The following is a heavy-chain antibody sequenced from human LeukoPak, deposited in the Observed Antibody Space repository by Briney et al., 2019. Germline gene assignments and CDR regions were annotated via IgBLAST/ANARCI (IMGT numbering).Heavy chain of an antibody. CDR2: ISVDVSQQ. CDR3: AEEDYRHTQIDY. CDR1: GFRFSDYA. Sequence: TGRSLSLSCPASGFRFSDYAIHWVRQAPGGWLRWLGVISVDVSQQNYRDSVRDQFTISRENSKNKVYLQMNRLSSEDTALYYCAEEDYRHTQIDYWGHGTLVTVS. J-gene: IGHJ4*01. V-gene: IGHV3-30*18. D-gene: IGHD4/OR15-4a*01.